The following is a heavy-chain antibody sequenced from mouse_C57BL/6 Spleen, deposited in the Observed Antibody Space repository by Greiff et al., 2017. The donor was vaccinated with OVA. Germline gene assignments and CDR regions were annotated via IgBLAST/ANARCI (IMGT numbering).Heavy chain of an antibody. CDR2: IDPETGGT. Sequence: VQLQQSGAELVRPGASVTLSCKASGYTFTDYEMHWVKQTPVHGLEWIGAIDPETGGTAYNQKFKGKAILTADKSSSTAYMELRSLTSEDSAVYYCTRSLTTVVYCDYWGQGTTLTVSS. CDR1: GYTFTDYE. CDR3: TRSLTTVVYCDY. D-gene: IGHD1-1*01. V-gene: IGHV1-15*01. J-gene: IGHJ2*01.